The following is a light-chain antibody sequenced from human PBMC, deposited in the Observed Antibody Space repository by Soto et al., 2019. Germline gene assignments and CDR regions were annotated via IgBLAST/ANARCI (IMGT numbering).Light chain of an antibody. J-gene: IGKJ1*01. CDR2: DVS. CDR3: QQRSNWPRT. Sequence: EIVLTQSPGTLSLSPGERATLSCRASQSVSSYLAWCQQKPGQAPRLLIYDVSNRATGIPARFSGSGSGTDFTLTISSLEPEDFAVYYCQQRSNWPRTFGQGTKVEIK. CDR1: QSVSSY. V-gene: IGKV3-11*01.